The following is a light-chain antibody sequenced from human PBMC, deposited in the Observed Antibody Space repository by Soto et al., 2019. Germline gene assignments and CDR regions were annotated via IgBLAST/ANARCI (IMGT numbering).Light chain of an antibody. J-gene: IGKJ4*02. CDR1: QNINYC. V-gene: IGKV1-5*03. CDR3: QQYITYPLT. Sequence: DIPSTQSPTTLPASVGDRVTFTCRASQNINYCLAWYQQKPGKAPSLLISKASTLESEVPSRFSGSGSGTEFSLTISSLQPEDFATYYCQQYITYPLTFGRGTKVDIK. CDR2: KAS.